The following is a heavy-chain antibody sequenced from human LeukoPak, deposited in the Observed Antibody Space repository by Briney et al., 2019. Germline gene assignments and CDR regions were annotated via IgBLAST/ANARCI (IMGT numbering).Heavy chain of an antibody. D-gene: IGHD1/OR15-1a*01. J-gene: IGHJ5*02. CDR3: AREAAGTTSKLDP. CDR2: ISTGGAAT. CDR1: GFTFSSFS. Sequence: GGSLRLSCAASGFTFSSFSMNWVRQAPGKGLEWVSTISTGGAATYYADSVKGRFTISRDNSENTLYLQMNSLRAEDTAVYYCAREAAGTTSKLDPWGQGTLVTVSS. V-gene: IGHV3-23*01.